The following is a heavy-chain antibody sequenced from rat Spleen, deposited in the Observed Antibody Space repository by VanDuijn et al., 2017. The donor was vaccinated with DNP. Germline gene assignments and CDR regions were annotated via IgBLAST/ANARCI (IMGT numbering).Heavy chain of an antibody. J-gene: IGHJ3*01. CDR3: ATVHYYDGTRFAY. Sequence: EVQLVESGGGPVQPGRSLKLSCVASGFIFSNYWMTWIRQAPGKGLEWVASISNTGDNTYYSDSVKGRFSLSRENAESTLYLQMDSLRSEDTATYYCATVHYYDGTRFAYWGQGTLVTVSS. V-gene: IGHV5-31*01. CDR2: ISNTGDNT. CDR1: GFIFSNYW. D-gene: IGHD1-12*02.